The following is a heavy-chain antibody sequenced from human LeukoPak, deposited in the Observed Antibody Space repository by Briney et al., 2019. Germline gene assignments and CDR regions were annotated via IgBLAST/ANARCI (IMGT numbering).Heavy chain of an antibody. V-gene: IGHV3-30*18. CDR2: ISYDGSNK. CDR1: GFTFGSYG. CDR3: AKDLNSYGYGDYFDY. J-gene: IGHJ4*02. D-gene: IGHD5-18*01. Sequence: PGGSLRLSCAASGFTFGSYGMHWVRQAPGKGLEWVAVISYDGSNKYYADSVKGRFTISRDNSKNTLYLQMNSLRAEDTAVYYCAKDLNSYGYGDYFDYWGQGTLVTVSS.